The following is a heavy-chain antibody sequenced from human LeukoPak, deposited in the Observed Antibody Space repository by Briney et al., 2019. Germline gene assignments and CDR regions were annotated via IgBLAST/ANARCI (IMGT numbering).Heavy chain of an antibody. J-gene: IGHJ4*02. CDR3: AREFVTRGISYYFDY. CDR2: INGGNGNT. CDR1: GYTFTTYA. D-gene: IGHD3-10*01. Sequence: ASVKVSCKASGYTFTTYAMHWVRQAPGQRLEWMGWINGGNGNTKYLQKFQGRVIVTRDTSADTAYMELSSLRSEDTAVYYCAREFVTRGISYYFDYWGQGTLVTVSS. V-gene: IGHV1-3*01.